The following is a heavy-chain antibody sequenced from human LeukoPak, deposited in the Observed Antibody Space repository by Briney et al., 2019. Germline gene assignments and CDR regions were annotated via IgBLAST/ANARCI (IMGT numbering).Heavy chain of an antibody. V-gene: IGHV1-8*02. CDR3: ARLEREAEYDFSRWVYYYYMDV. J-gene: IGHJ6*03. CDR2: VNPNSGNT. CDR1: GYTFTNYD. Sequence: ASVKVSCKASGYTFTNYDVIWVRQATGQGLEWMGWVNPNSGNTGYAKKFQGRVTVTRNTAISTVYMELTSLTSEDTAVYYCARLEREAEYDFSRWVYYYYMDVWVKGTTVSVCS. D-gene: IGHD3-3*01.